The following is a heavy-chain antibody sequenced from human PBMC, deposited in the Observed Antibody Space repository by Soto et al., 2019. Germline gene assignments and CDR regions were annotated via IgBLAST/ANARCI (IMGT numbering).Heavy chain of an antibody. CDR2: LLRPGRST. CDR1: GFMFSDYA. J-gene: IGHJ5*02. Sequence: VGSLRLSCAASGFMFSDYAMTWARQAPGKELEWVSGLLRPGRSTYYADSVKGRFTISGDTSANTVYLQMDSLRAEDTAVYYCAKDAIANDGIWLMDSWGQGTLVTVSS. V-gene: IGHV3-23*01. D-gene: IGHD3-16*01. CDR3: AKDAIANDGIWLMDS.